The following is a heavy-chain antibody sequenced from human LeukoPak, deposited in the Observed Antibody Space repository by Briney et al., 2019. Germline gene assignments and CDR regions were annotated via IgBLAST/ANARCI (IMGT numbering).Heavy chain of an antibody. V-gene: IGHV1-69*05. D-gene: IGHD3-22*01. CDR2: IIPTFGTA. J-gene: IGHJ6*03. CDR3: ARPSDSSGYYYYYYMDV. CDR1: GGTFSSYA. Sequence: SVKVSCKASGGTFSSYAISWVRQAPGQGLEWMGGIIPTFGTANYAQKFQGRVTITTDESTSTAYMELSSLRSEDTAVYYCARPSDSSGYYYYYYMDVWGKGTTVTVSS.